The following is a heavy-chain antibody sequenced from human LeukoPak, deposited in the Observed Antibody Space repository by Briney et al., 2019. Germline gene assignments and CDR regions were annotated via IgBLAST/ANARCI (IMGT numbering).Heavy chain of an antibody. CDR2: IIHSGST. CDR3: ARQGSAYYFDF. Sequence: PSETLSLTCAVYGGSFSGYSWSWIRQPPGKWLEWIGEIIHSGSTNYNPSLTSRVTISLDTSKTQFSLNLSPVTAADTAVYYCARQGSAYYFDFWGQGLPVTVSS. J-gene: IGHJ4*02. D-gene: IGHD2-15*01. V-gene: IGHV4-34*12. CDR1: GGSFSGYS.